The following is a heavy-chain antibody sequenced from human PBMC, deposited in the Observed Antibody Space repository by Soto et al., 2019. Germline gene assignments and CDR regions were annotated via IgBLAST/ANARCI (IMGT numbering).Heavy chain of an antibody. CDR1: GGSISSGGYY. J-gene: IGHJ6*02. CDR3: ARGPMIVVPAYYYYYGMDV. V-gene: IGHV4-31*03. D-gene: IGHD3-22*01. Sequence: SETLSLTCTVSGGSISSGGYYWSWIRQHPGKGLEWIGYIYYSGSTYYNPSLNSRVTISVDTSKNQFSLKLSSVTAADTAVYYCARGPMIVVPAYYYYYGMDVWGQGTTVTVSS. CDR2: IYYSGST.